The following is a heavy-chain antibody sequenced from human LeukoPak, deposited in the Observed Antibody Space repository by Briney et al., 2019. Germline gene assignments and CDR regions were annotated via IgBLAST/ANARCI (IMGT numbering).Heavy chain of an antibody. Sequence: PSETLSLTCAVSGYSISSGYYWGWIRQPPGKGLEWIGSIYHSGSTYYNPSLKSRVTISVDTSKNQFSLKLSSVTAADTAVYYCARLGYCSSTSRSGGQYYFDYWGQGTLVTVSS. V-gene: IGHV4-38-2*01. CDR2: IYHSGST. CDR1: GYSISSGYY. D-gene: IGHD2-2*01. J-gene: IGHJ4*02. CDR3: ARLGYCSSTSRSGGQYYFDY.